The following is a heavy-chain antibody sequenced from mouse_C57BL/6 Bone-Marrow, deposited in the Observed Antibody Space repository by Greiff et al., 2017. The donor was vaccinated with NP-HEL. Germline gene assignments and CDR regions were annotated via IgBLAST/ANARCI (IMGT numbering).Heavy chain of an antibody. CDR3: ARVLGDY. CDR2: INYDGSST. CDR1: GFTFSDYY. J-gene: IGHJ2*01. V-gene: IGHV5-16*01. D-gene: IGHD4-1*01. Sequence: EVKLVESEGGLVQPGSSMKLSCTASGFTFSDYYMAWVRQVPEKGLEWVANINYDGSSTYYLDSLKSRFIISRDNAKNILYLQMSSLKSEDTATYYCARVLGDYWGQGTTLTVSS.